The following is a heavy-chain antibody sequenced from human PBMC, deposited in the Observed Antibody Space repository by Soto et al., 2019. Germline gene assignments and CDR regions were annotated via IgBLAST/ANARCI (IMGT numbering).Heavy chain of an antibody. Sequence: QVQLVESGGGLVKPGGSMRLSCAASGFTFSDFHMNWLRQAPGNGLEWISYIYRGGSTVSYADSVQVRFHISEDNSKNTLSPKLDSLRVEDTAVCSCANRIVGTTGDAFDVWGQGMRVTISS. V-gene: IGHV3-11*01. CDR1: GFTFSDFH. CDR3: ANRIVGTTGDAFDV. D-gene: IGHD1-7*01. CDR2: IYRGGSTV. J-gene: IGHJ6*02.